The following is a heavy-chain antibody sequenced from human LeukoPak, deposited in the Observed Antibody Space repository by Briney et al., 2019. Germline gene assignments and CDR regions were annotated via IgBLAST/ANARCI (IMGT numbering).Heavy chain of an antibody. D-gene: IGHD4-17*01. CDR3: AKGFASTVVTRNDAFDI. CDR1: GFTFDDYA. V-gene: IGHV3-9*01. CDR2: ISWNSGSI. J-gene: IGHJ3*02. Sequence: PGRSLRLSLAASGFTFDDYAMHWVPQAPGKGLELVSGISWNSGSIDYADAVKGRSTISRDNAKNSLYLQMNSLRAEDTALYYCAKGFASTVVTRNDAFDIWGQGTMVTVSS.